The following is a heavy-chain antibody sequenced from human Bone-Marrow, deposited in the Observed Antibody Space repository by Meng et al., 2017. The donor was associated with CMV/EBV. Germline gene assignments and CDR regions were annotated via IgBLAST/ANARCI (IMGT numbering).Heavy chain of an antibody. V-gene: IGHV3-7*01. D-gene: IGHD6-13*01. J-gene: IGHJ4*02. Sequence: GSLKISCAASGFTFSSYDMHWVRQAPGKGLEWVANIKQDGSEKYYVDSVKGRFTISRDNAKNSLSLQMNSLRAEDTAVYHCARASGKSSNWYSLLDYWGKGTRVTVSS. CDR3: ARASGKSSNWYSLLDY. CDR1: GFTFSSYD. CDR2: IKQDGSEK.